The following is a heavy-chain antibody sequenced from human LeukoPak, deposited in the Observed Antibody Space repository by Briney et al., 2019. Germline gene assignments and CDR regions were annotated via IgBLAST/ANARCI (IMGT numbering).Heavy chain of an antibody. CDR3: ARGFYYYDSSGYYYGRNWFDP. V-gene: IGHV4-59*01. Sequence: SETLSLTCTVSGGSISSYYWSWIRQPPGKGLEWIGYIYYSGSTNYNPSLKSRVTISVDTSKNQFSLKLSSVTAADTAVYYCARGFYYYDSSGYYYGRNWFDPWGQGTLVTVSS. CDR1: GGSISSYY. J-gene: IGHJ5*02. CDR2: IYYSGST. D-gene: IGHD3-22*01.